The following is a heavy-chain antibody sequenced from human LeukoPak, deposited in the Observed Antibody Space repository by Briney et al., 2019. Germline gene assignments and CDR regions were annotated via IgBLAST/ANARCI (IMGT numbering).Heavy chain of an antibody. V-gene: IGHV4-39*01. CDR2: IYYSGST. Sequence: PSETLSLTCTVSGGSISSSSYYWGWIRQPPGKGLEWMGSIYYSGSTYYNPSLKSRVTISVDTSKNQFSLKLSSVTAADTAVYYCARPSAVSSGSYLLWGQGTLVTVSS. J-gene: IGHJ4*02. D-gene: IGHD1-26*01. CDR3: ARPSAVSSGSYLL. CDR1: GGSISSSSYY.